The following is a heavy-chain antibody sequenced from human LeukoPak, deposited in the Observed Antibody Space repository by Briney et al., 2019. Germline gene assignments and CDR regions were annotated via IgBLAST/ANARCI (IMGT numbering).Heavy chain of an antibody. CDR1: GVSFDDYY. CDR2: INHSGYT. V-gene: IGHV4-34*01. Sequence: SETLSLTCAVSGVSFDDYYWAWVRHPPGKGLEWIGEINHSGYTNDSPSLKSRVTLSIDTSRKQFSLNLRSVTVADAGTYYCTRMTTGHDYWGQGTLVTVSS. J-gene: IGHJ4*02. D-gene: IGHD4-17*01. CDR3: TRMTTGHDY.